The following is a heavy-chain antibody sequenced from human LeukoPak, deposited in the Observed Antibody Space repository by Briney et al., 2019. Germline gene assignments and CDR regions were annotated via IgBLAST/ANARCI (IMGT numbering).Heavy chain of an antibody. CDR2: ISGSGGST. CDR1: GFTFSSYA. D-gene: IGHD4-17*01. CDR3: TTENPYGDYVAYDY. Sequence: GGSLRLSCAASGFTFSSYAMSWVRQAPGKGLEWVSAISGSGGSTYYADSVKGRFTISRDNSKNTLYLQMNSLKTEDTAVYYCTTENPYGDYVAYDYWGQGTLVTVSS. J-gene: IGHJ4*02. V-gene: IGHV3-23*01.